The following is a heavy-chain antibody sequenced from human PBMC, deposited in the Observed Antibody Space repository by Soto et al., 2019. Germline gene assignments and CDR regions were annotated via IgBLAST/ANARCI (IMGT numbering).Heavy chain of an antibody. CDR3: AKDAQELVPRHWFDP. J-gene: IGHJ5*02. V-gene: IGHV3-23*01. Sequence: EVQLLESGGGLVQPGGSLRLSCTASGVTLRNYAMSWVRQAPGGGLEWVSSITGSGGSTYYADSVKGRFTISRDNSKNTRYLQMNSLRAEDTALYYCAKDAQELVPRHWFDPWGQGTLVTVSS. CDR1: GVTLRNYA. D-gene: IGHD6-13*01. CDR2: ITGSGGST.